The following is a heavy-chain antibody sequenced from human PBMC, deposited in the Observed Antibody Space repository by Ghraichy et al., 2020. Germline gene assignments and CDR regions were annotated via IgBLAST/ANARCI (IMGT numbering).Heavy chain of an antibody. CDR3: ARDGTRSSGFDI. Sequence: ASVKVSCKASGFIFTNYYIAWVRQAPGQGLEWMGWISIYNENTKYAEKFQDRVTMTTDTSTANVYMELRSLTSDDTAVYYCARDGTRSSGFDIWGQGTMVTVSS. CDR2: ISIYNENT. J-gene: IGHJ3*02. CDR1: GFIFTNYY. D-gene: IGHD1-26*01. V-gene: IGHV1-18*01.